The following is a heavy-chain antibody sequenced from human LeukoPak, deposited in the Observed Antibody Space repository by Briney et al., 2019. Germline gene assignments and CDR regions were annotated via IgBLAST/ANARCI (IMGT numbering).Heavy chain of an antibody. D-gene: IGHD6-19*01. CDR2: ISAYNGNT. CDR3: ARDHIKGIAVAGTWNY. V-gene: IGHV1-18*01. Sequence: ASVKVSCKASGYTFTSYGISWVRQAPGQGLEWMGWISAYNGNTNYAQKLQGRVTMTTDTSTSTAYTELRSLRSDDTAVYYCARDHIKGIAVAGTWNYWGQGTLVTVSS. J-gene: IGHJ4*02. CDR1: GYTFTSYG.